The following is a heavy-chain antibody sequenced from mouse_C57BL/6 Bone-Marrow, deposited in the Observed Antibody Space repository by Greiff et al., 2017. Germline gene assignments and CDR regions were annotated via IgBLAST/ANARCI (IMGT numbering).Heavy chain of an antibody. V-gene: IGHV3-6*01. CDR3: ARGDYDYDAFAY. CDR1: GYSITSGYY. CDR2: ISYDGSN. D-gene: IGHD2-4*01. Sequence: EVQRVESGPGLVKPSQSLSLTCSVTGYSITSGYYWNWIRQFPGNKLEWMGYISYDGSNNYNPSLKNRISITRDTSKNQFFLKLNSVATEDTATYYCARGDYDYDAFAYWGQGTLVTVSA. J-gene: IGHJ3*01.